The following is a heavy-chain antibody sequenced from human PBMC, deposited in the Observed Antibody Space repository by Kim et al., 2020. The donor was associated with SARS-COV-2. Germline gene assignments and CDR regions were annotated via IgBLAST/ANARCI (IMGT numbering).Heavy chain of an antibody. Sequence: SGNSSYNPSLKSRVTMSVDTSQNQFSLHLTSVTAADTAVYYCARKAYGLDVWGQGTTVTVSS. CDR2: SGNS. CDR3: ARKAYGLDV. J-gene: IGHJ6*02. V-gene: IGHV4-31*02.